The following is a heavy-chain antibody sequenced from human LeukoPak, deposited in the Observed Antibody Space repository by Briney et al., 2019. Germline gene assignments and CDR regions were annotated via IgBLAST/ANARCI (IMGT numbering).Heavy chain of an antibody. CDR3: PVLLAASGDPVSSFNS. CDR2: IYYSGST. J-gene: IGHJ4*02. Sequence: PSETLSLTCTVSVGSISSITYNSVRIRQPLGKGLEWVRSIYYSGSTYYNPSLTSRVTITRDTSNNQFSLSLSSVTAADTAVYYCPVLLAASGDPVSSFNSWGQGILVTVSS. V-gene: IGHV4-39*01. D-gene: IGHD4-17*01. CDR1: VGSISSITYN.